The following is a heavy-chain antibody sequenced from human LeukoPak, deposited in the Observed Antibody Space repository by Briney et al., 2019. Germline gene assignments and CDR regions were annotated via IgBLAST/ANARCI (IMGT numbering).Heavy chain of an antibody. CDR2: IKQDGSEK. CDR3: ASHPGGPGAFDI. V-gene: IGHV3-7*01. CDR1: GFTFSSYW. Sequence: GGSLRLSCAASGFTFSSYWMSWVRQAPGKGLEWVANIKQDGSEKYYVDSVKGRFTISRDNAKNSLYLQMNSLRAEDTAVYYCASHPGGPGAFDIWAKGQWSPSLQ. J-gene: IGHJ3*02. D-gene: IGHD3-10*01.